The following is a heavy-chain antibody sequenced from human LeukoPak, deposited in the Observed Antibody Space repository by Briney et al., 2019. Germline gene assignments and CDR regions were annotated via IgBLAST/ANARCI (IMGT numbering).Heavy chain of an antibody. CDR1: GDSINSSDYY. CDR3: ARHGNWDPFDY. V-gene: IGHV4-39*01. J-gene: IGHJ4*02. D-gene: IGHD7-27*01. Sequence: PPETLSLTCTVSGDSINSSDYYWAWIRQPPGEGLEWIATIYYSGSTYYKPSLKSRLTISVDSSKNQFSLKMNSVTAADTAVYYCARHGNWDPFDYWGQGTLVTVSS. CDR2: IYYSGST.